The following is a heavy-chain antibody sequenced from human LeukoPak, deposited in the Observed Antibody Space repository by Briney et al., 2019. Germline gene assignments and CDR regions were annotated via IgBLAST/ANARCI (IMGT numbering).Heavy chain of an antibody. D-gene: IGHD3-22*01. CDR1: GYTFTGYY. J-gene: IGHJ4*02. CDR3: ARDPYYYDSSGYSDY. Sequence: ASVKVSCKASGYTFTGYYMHWVRQAPGQGLEWMGRINPNSGGTNYAQKFQGRVTMTRDTSISTAYMELSSLRSDDTAVYYCARDPYYYDSSGYSDYWGQGTLVTVSS. V-gene: IGHV1-2*06. CDR2: INPNSGGT.